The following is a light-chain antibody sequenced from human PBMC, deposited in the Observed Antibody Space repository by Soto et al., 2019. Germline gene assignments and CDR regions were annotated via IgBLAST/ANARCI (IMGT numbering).Light chain of an antibody. CDR2: GVS. V-gene: IGLV2-14*01. Sequence: QSALTQPASVSGSPGQSITISCTGTSSDVGGYNYVSWYQQHPGKAPKLMIYGVSNRPSGVPDRFSGSKSGNTASLTISGLQAEDEADYYCSSYTSSSTHVVFGGGTKLTVL. CDR1: SSDVGGYNY. CDR3: SSYTSSSTHVV. J-gene: IGLJ2*01.